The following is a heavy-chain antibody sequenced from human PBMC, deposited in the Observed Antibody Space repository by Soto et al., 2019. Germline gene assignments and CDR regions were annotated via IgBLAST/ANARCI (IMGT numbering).Heavy chain of an antibody. CDR3: ARDQGATILNAFDF. CDR2: IIPIFATA. CDR1: GGTFSSYA. Sequence: QVQLVQSGAEVKKPGSSVKVSCKASGGTFSSYAISWVRQAPGQGLEWMGGIIPIFATANYAKKFQGRVTITAEESTSTAYRGLTSLRSEDTAVYYCARDQGATILNAFDFWGQGTMVTVSS. V-gene: IGHV1-69*12. J-gene: IGHJ3*01. D-gene: IGHD1-26*01.